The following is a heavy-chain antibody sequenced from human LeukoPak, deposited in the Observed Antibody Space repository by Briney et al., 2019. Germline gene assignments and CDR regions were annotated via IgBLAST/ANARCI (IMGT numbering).Heavy chain of an antibody. CDR1: GFTFSSYA. V-gene: IGHV3-23*01. D-gene: IGHD1-1*01. CDR3: ARVTRELEYSMNV. CDR2: ISDSDSGT. Sequence: GGSLRLSCVASGFTFSSYALSWVRQAPGKGLEWVSTISDSDSGTSDADAVKGRLTISRDNSKNTLYLQMNSLRVVDTAVYNCARVTRELEYSMNVLGQGTTVTVPS. J-gene: IGHJ6*01.